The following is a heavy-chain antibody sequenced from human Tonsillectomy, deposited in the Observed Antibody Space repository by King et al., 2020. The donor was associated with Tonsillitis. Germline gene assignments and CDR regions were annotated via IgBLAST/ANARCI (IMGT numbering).Heavy chain of an antibody. D-gene: IGHD2/OR15-2a*01. J-gene: IGHJ6*03. V-gene: IGHV4-31*03. CDR1: GGTISTGGYN. CDR2: IYYSGSA. Sequence: MQLQESGPGLVKPSQTLSLTCTVSGGTISTGGYNWSWLRQLPGKGLEWIGYIYYSGSAYYSPSLKSRVTLSVDTSKNQFSLKLTSVTAADSAVYYCARDVRRYFTSGERSSYFYMDVWGRGATVTVSS. CDR3: ARDVRRYFTSGERSSYFYMDV.